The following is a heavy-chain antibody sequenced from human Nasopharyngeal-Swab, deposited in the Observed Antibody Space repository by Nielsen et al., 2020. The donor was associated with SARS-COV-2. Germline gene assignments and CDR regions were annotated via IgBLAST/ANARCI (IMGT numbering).Heavy chain of an antibody. Sequence: VRQMPGKGLEWVSNISSSSSYTNYADSVKGRFTISRDNAKNSLYLQMNSLRVEDTAVYYCARASYYDILTGYYKGFFDYWGQGTLVTVSS. V-gene: IGHV3-11*06. D-gene: IGHD3-9*01. CDR3: ARASYYDILTGYYKGFFDY. J-gene: IGHJ4*02. CDR2: ISSSSSYT.